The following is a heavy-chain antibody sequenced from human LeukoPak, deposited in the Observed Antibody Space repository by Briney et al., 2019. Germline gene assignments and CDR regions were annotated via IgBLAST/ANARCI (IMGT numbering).Heavy chain of an antibody. CDR2: INPNSGGT. J-gene: IGHJ6*03. CDR1: GYTFTGYY. V-gene: IGHV1-2*02. CDR3: ARDVGDIVVVPAAIPYYYMDV. D-gene: IGHD2-2*02. Sequence: GASVKVSCKASGYTFTGYYMHWVRQAPGQGLEWMGWINPNSGGTNYAQKFQGRVTMTRDTSISTAYMELSRLRSDDTAVYYCARDVGDIVVVPAAIPYYYMDVWGKGTTVTVSS.